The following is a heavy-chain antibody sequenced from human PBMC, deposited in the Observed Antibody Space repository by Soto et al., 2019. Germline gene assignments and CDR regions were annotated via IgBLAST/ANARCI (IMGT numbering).Heavy chain of an antibody. CDR2: FYDGDAE. CDR3: ARDMPDGVDV. Sequence: DVQLVESGGGLVQPGGSLRLSCVVSGFSVSYTSMSWARQAPGKGLEWVSVFYDGDAEYYADSVKGRFTISRDKPKNTLYLHMNSLRDEDPAVYYCARDMPDGVDVWGQGTTVTVSS. CDR1: GFSVSYTS. V-gene: IGHV3-66*01. J-gene: IGHJ6*02. D-gene: IGHD2-2*01.